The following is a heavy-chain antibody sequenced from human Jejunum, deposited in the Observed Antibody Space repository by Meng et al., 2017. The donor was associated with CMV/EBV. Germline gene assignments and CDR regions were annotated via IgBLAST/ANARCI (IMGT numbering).Heavy chain of an antibody. Sequence: GFTFGSDWMAWVRQAPGKGLEWLASMKEDGSEIHYLDSVKCRFTISRDNAKNSLYLQMNTLRVEDTALYYCARGEYELLFGAFDVWGQGTMVTVSS. CDR2: MKEDGSEI. J-gene: IGHJ3*01. D-gene: IGHD3-10*01. V-gene: IGHV3-7*01. CDR3: ARGEYELLFGAFDV. CDR1: GFTFGSDW.